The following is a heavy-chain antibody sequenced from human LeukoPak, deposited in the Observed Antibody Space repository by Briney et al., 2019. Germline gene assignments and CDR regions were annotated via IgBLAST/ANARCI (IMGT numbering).Heavy chain of an antibody. CDR1: GYTFTSYY. CDR3: ARDTVGPDIIAAAGQFDY. D-gene: IGHD6-25*01. J-gene: IGHJ4*02. Sequence: ASVKVSCKASGYTFTSYYMHWVRQAPGQGLEWMGIINPSGGSTSYAQKFQGRVTMTRDMSTSTVYMELSSLRSEDTAVYYCARDTVGPDIIAAAGQFDYWGQGTLVTVSS. V-gene: IGHV1-46*01. CDR2: INPSGGST.